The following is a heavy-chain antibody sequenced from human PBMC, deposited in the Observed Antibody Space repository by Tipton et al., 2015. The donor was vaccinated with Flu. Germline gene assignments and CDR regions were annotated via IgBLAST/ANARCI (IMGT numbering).Heavy chain of an antibody. CDR3: ASATTVTTSGMDV. Sequence: TLSLTCTVSGGSISSYYWSWIRQPPGKGLEWIGYIYYSGSTNYNPSLKSRVTISVDTSKNQSSLKLNSVTAADTAVYYCASATTVTTSGMDVWDQGTTVTVSS. CDR2: IYYSGST. J-gene: IGHJ6*02. V-gene: IGHV4-59*01. CDR1: GGSISSYY. D-gene: IGHD4-11*01.